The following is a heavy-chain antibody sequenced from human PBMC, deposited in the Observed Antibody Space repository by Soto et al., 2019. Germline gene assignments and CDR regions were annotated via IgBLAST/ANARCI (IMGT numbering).Heavy chain of an antibody. J-gene: IGHJ6*02. CDR3: ARRVDSAYYYYYGMDV. V-gene: IGHV5-10-1*01. CDR2: IDPSDSYT. D-gene: IGHD2-15*01. CDR1: GYSFTSYW. Sequence: PGESLKISCKGSGYSFTSYWISWVRQMPGKGLEWMGRIDPSDSYTNYSPSFQGHVTISADKSISTAYLQWSSLKASDTAMYYCARRVDSAYYYYYGMDVWGQGTTVTVSS.